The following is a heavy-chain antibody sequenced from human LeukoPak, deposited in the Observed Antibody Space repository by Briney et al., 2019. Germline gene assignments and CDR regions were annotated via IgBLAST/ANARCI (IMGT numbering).Heavy chain of an antibody. D-gene: IGHD6-19*01. CDR3: ARGRYSSGWYEDY. V-gene: IGHV4-59*11. Sequence: SETLSLTCSVSGGSMSSHFWAWIRQPPGKGLQWIGYVYYSGNTNYNPSLRSRATMSLDRSKNQFSLKLNSVTAADTAVYYCARGRYSSGWYEDYWGQGTLVTVSS. J-gene: IGHJ4*02. CDR2: VYYSGNT. CDR1: GGSMSSHF.